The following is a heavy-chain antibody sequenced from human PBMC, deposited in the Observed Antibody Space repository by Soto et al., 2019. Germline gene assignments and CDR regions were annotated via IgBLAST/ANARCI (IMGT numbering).Heavy chain of an antibody. CDR3: AKEYGGTLAYFDY. CDR2: ISYDGSNK. J-gene: IGHJ4*02. Sequence: QVQLVESGGGVVQPGRSLRLSCAASGLTFSSYGMHWVRQAPGKGLEWVAVISYDGSNKYYADSVKGRFTISRDNSKNTVYLQMNSLRAEDTAVYYCAKEYGGTLAYFDYWGQGTLVTVSS. CDR1: GLTFSSYG. V-gene: IGHV3-30*18. D-gene: IGHD3-16*01.